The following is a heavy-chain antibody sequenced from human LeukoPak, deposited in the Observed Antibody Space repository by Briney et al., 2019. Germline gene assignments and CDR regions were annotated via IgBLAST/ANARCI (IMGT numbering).Heavy chain of an antibody. V-gene: IGHV5-51*01. Sequence: GESLKISCNGSGYRFTSYWIGWVRQMPGKGLEGMGSIYPGDSDTRYSPSFQGQVTISADKSISTAYLQWSSLKASDTAMYYCARQPNYYDTRGYLSHAFDIWGQGTMVTVSS. J-gene: IGHJ3*02. D-gene: IGHD3-22*01. CDR1: GYRFTSYW. CDR2: IYPGDSDT. CDR3: ARQPNYYDTRGYLSHAFDI.